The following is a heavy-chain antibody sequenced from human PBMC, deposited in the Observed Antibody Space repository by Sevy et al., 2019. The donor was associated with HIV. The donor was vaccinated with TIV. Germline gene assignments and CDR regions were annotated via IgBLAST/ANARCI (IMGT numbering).Heavy chain of an antibody. J-gene: IGHJ6*02. CDR2: IYNSGST. CDR3: ARRYCSSTSCYVPGYYGMDV. CDR1: GGFVTSTSYY. D-gene: IGHD2-2*01. Sequence: SETLSLTCTVSGGFVTSTSYYWAWIRQSPGKGLEWIGSIYNSGSTYYNPSLKSRVTISVHTSKNQFSLKLSSVTAADPAVYYCARRYCSSTSCYVPGYYGMDVWGQGTTVTVSS. V-gene: IGHV4-39*01.